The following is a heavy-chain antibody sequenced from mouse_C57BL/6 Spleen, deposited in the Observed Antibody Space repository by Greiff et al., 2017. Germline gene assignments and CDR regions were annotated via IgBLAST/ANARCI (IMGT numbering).Heavy chain of an antibody. CDR3: TRGYAMDY. CDR1: GYTFTDYE. CDR2: IDPETGGT. J-gene: IGHJ4*01. Sequence: VKLMESGAELVRPGASVTLSCKASGYTFTDYEMHWVKQTPVHGLEWIGAIDPETGGTAYNQKFKGKAILTADKSSRTAYMELRSLTSEDSAVYYCTRGYAMDYWGQGTSVTVSS. V-gene: IGHV1-15*01.